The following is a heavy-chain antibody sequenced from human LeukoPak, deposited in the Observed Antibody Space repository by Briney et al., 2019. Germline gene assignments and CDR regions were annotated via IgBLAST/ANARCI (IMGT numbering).Heavy chain of an antibody. CDR2: ISGSGGST. V-gene: IGHV3-23*01. J-gene: IGHJ4*02. CDR1: GFTFSSYA. CDR3: TTAVNGYVDY. Sequence: PGGSLRLSCAASGFTFSSYAMSWVRQAPGKGLEWVSAISGSGGSTYYADSVKGRFTISRDNAKNSLYLQMNSLRAEDMALYYCTTAVNGYVDYWGQGTLVTVSS. D-gene: IGHD2-8*01.